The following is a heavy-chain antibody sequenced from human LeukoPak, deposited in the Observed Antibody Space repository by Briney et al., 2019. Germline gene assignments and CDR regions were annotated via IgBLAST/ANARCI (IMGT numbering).Heavy chain of an antibody. J-gene: IGHJ6*03. CDR3: AKDLNSLLGPLAVGYYMDV. CDR2: ISGSGGST. D-gene: IGHD2-2*01. Sequence: PGGSLRLSCAASGFTFSSYGMSWVRQAPGKGLEWVSAISGSGGSTYYADSLKGRFTISRDNSKNTLYLQMNSLRAEDTAVYYCAKDLNSLLGPLAVGYYMDVWGKGTTVTISS. CDR1: GFTFSSYG. V-gene: IGHV3-23*01.